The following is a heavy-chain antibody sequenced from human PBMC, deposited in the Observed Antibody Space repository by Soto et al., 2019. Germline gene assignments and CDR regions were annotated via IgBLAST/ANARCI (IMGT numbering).Heavy chain of an antibody. V-gene: IGHV1-18*01. CDR1: GYTFTRYG. J-gene: IGHJ3*02. CDR2: ISAYNGNT. D-gene: IGHD2-2*01. Sequence: ASVKVSCKASGYTFTRYGISWVRQAPGQGLEWMGWISAYNGNTNYAQKLQGRVTMTTDTSTSTAYMEVRSLRSDDTAVYYCDFFSVLVVPAAXFSICAQGSMVTVSS. CDR3: DFFSVLVVPAAXFSI.